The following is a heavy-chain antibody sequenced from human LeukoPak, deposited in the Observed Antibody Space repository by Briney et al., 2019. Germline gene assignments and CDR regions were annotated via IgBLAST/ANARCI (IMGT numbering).Heavy chain of an antibody. V-gene: IGHV3-23*01. CDR2: ISGSASST. CDR1: AFTFC. D-gene: IGHD5-24*01. J-gene: IGHJ3*01. CDR3: AMKAVPRPRLHDAFDF. Sequence: GGSLRLSCAASAFTFCMSWVRQAPGTGLEWVSAISGSASSTYHADSVKGRFTISRDNSKNTLYLQMNSLRADDTAVYYCAMKAVPRPRLHDAFDFWGQGTVVSVSS.